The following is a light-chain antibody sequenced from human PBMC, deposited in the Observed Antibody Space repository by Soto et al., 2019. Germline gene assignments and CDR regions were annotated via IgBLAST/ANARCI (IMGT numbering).Light chain of an antibody. J-gene: IGKJ5*01. V-gene: IGKV3-20*01. CDR3: QQYGTPRSVT. CDR1: QSVDSNY. CDR2: GAS. Sequence: EIVLTQSPGTLSLSPGEEATLSCRASQSVDSNYLAWYQQKPGQTPRHIIYGASGRADGIPHRFSGSGFGTDFTLTISKVEPEDFAVYYCQQYGTPRSVTFGQGTRLEI.